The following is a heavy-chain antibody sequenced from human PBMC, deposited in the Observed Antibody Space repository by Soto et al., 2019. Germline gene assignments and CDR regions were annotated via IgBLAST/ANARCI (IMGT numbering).Heavy chain of an antibody. V-gene: IGHV4-38-2*01. CDR3: ARIDYYDSSDNKHNTGWFDP. CDR2: IYHSGST. D-gene: IGHD3-22*01. J-gene: IGHJ5*02. CDR1: GYSINSGYY. Sequence: SSETLSLTCAGSGYSINSGYYWGWIRQPPGKGLEWIGSIYHSGSTYYNPSLRSRVTMSLDTSKNQFSLKLSSVTAADTAVYYCARIDYYDSSDNKHNTGWFDPWGQGTLVTVSS.